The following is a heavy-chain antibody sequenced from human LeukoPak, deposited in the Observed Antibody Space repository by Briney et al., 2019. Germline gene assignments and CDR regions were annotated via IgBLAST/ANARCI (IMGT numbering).Heavy chain of an antibody. Sequence: GGSLRLSCAASGFTFSSYWMNWVHQAPGKGLEWVANVKQDGNEKYYVDSVKGRFTISRDNAKNSLYLQMNSLRAEDTAVYYCARELLGHGYNSGDFDYWGQGTLVTVSS. CDR1: GFTFSSYW. V-gene: IGHV3-7*01. CDR3: ARELLGHGYNSGDFDY. D-gene: IGHD5-24*01. CDR2: VKQDGNEK. J-gene: IGHJ4*02.